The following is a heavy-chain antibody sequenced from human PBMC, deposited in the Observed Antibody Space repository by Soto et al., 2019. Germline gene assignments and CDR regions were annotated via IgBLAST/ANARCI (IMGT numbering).Heavy chain of an antibody. CDR3: ARLGAPRRKLISMSFHL. V-gene: IGHV5-51*01. Sequence: GESLKISCKTSGYDFTNYWIAWVRQTPGRGLEWMGMIYPGDSDIRYNPSFRGRVTISVDKSITSAFVQWGSLKASDSATYYCARLGAPRRKLISMSFHLWGRGTLVAVSS. CDR1: GYDFTNYW. D-gene: IGHD3-10*01. CDR2: IYPGDSDI. J-gene: IGHJ2*01.